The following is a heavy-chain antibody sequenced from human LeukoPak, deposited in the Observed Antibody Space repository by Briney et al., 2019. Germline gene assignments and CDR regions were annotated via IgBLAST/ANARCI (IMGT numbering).Heavy chain of an antibody. CDR1: GFTFSSYW. CDR3: TKSDWFDP. V-gene: IGHV3-7*01. CDR2: IKQDGSEK. J-gene: IGHJ5*02. Sequence: GGSLRLSCAASGFTFSSYWMSWVRQAPGKGLEWVANIKQDGSEKYYVDSVKGRFTISRDNAKNTLYLQMNSLRVEDTAVYYCTKSDWFDPWGQGTLVTVSS.